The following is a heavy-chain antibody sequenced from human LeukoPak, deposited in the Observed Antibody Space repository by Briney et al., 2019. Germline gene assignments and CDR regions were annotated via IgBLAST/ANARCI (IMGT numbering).Heavy chain of an antibody. J-gene: IGHJ5*02. Sequence: ASVTVSCKASGYTFTGYYMHWARQAPGQGLEWMGWINPNSGGTNYAQKFQGRVTMTRDTSISTAYMELSRLRSDDTAVYYCARAHTSIAARHNWFDPWGQGTLVTVSS. CDR1: GYTFTGYY. D-gene: IGHD6-6*01. CDR3: ARAHTSIAARHNWFDP. CDR2: INPNSGGT. V-gene: IGHV1-2*02.